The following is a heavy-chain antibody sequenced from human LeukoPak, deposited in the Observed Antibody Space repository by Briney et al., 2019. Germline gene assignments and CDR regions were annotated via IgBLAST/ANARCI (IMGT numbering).Heavy chain of an antibody. CDR1: GGSISSGSYY. D-gene: IGHD3-3*01. CDR3: ARGVSRFLEWLPFDAFDI. Sequence: PSQTLSLTCTVSGGSISSGSYYWRWIRQPAGKGLEWIGRIYTSGSTHYNPSLKSRVTISVDTSKNQFSLKLSSVTAADTAVYYCARGVSRFLEWLPFDAFDIWGQGTMVTVSS. CDR2: IYTSGST. J-gene: IGHJ3*02. V-gene: IGHV4-61*02.